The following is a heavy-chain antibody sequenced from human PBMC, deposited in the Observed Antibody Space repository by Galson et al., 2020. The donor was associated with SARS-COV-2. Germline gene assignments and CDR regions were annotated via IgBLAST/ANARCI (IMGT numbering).Heavy chain of an antibody. CDR3: AKGVAFYYCYGMDV. J-gene: IGHJ6*02. CDR1: GLTFSSYA. CDR2: MSGSGVSI. V-gene: IGHV3-23*01. Sequence: GGSLRLSCSASGLTFSSYAMTWVRQPPGKGLEWVSAMSGSGVSIYYADSVKGRFTISRDNSKNTLYLQMNSLRVEDTAVYYCAKGVAFYYCYGMDVWGQGTTVTVSS.